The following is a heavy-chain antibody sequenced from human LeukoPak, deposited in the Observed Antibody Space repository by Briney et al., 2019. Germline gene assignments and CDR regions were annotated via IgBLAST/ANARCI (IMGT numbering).Heavy chain of an antibody. J-gene: IGHJ4*02. D-gene: IGHD3-22*01. CDR2: IYTSGST. CDR1: GGSISSYY. V-gene: IGHV4-4*07. CDR3: ARGPDLYYYDSSGSHDY. Sequence: SETLSLTCTVSGGSISSYYWSWIRQPAGKGLEWIGRIYTSGSTNYNPSLKSRVTMSVDTSKNQFSLKLSSVTAADTAVYYCARGPDLYYYDSSGSHDYWGQGTLVTVSS.